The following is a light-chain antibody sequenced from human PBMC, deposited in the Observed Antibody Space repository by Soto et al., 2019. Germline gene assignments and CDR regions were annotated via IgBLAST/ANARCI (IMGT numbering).Light chain of an antibody. J-gene: IGKJ1*01. V-gene: IGKV3-20*01. CDR3: QQYGSALQT. CDR1: QSVRSNV. CDR2: GAS. Sequence: ESVLTQSPGTLSLSPGERVTLSCRASQSVRSNVLAWYQQRPGQAPRLLIYGASSRATGIPDRFSGSGSGTDFTLIISRLEPEDCAVYYCQQYGSALQTFGQGTKVEIK.